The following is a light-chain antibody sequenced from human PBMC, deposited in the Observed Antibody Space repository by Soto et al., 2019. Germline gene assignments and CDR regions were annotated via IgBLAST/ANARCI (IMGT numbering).Light chain of an antibody. CDR1: QSVSSY. CDR2: DAS. V-gene: IGKV3-11*01. CDR3: QQRSNCPLN. J-gene: IGKJ4*01. Sequence: EIGLTQSPATLSLAPGERATLSCRASQSVSSYLAWYQQKPGQAPRLLIYDASNRATGIPARFSGSGSGTDFTLTISSLEPEDFAVYYCQQRSNCPLNFGGGTKVEIK.